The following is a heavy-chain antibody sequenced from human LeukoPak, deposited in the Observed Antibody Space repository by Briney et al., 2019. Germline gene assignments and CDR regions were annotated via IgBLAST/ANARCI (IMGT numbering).Heavy chain of an antibody. J-gene: IGHJ4*02. Sequence: GESLKISRKGSGYSFTSYWIGWGRQMPGKGLEWMGIIYPGDSDTRYSPSFQGQVTISADKSISTAYLQWSSLKASDTAMYYCARLLRLAVPYSDYWGQGTLVTVSS. CDR3: ARLLRLAVPYSDY. D-gene: IGHD3-16*01. CDR2: IYPGDSDT. V-gene: IGHV5-51*01. CDR1: GYSFTSYW.